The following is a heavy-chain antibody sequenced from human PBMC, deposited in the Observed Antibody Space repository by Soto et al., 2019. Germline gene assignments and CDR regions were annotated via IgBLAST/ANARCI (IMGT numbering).Heavy chain of an antibody. J-gene: IGHJ4*02. CDR3: VEGWNDF. Sequence: HLVESGGDLVKPGGSLRLSCAASGFMFSSAWMSWVRQAPGKGLEWVGRIKSKRDGGTTDYAPPVKGRFGISRDDSKNTLYLQMNGLKTDDTAVYYCVEGWNDFWGQGTLVAVSS. CDR1: GFMFSSAW. CDR2: IKSKRDGGTT. V-gene: IGHV3-15*01. D-gene: IGHD1-1*01.